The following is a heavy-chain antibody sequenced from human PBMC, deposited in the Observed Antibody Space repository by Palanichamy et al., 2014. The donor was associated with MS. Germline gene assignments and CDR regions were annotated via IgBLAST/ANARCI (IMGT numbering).Heavy chain of an antibody. J-gene: IGHJ6*02. D-gene: IGHD2-2*01. CDR1: GFTFSSYE. CDR2: ISSSGNTI. CDR3: ARRYCSSTSCLLDV. V-gene: IGHV3-48*03. Sequence: EVQLVESGGGLVQPGGSLRLSCAASGFTFSSYEMNWVRQAPGKGLEWVSHISSSGNTIYYRDSMKGRFTISRDNAKSSLYLQMNSLRAEDTAAYYCARRYCSSTSCLLDVWGQGITVTVSS.